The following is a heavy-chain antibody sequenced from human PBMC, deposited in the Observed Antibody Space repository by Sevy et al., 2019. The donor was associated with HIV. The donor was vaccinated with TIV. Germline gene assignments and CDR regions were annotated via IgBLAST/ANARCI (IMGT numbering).Heavy chain of an antibody. CDR1: GFTFSSYS. CDR3: ARLSGYSSSSSYFDY. V-gene: IGHV3-48*01. Sequence: GGSVRLSCAASGFTFSSYSMNWVRQAPGKGLEWVSYISGSGSTIYYADSVKGRFTISRDSAKNSLYLQMNSLRAEDTAVYYCARLSGYSSSSSYFDYWGQGTLVTVSS. D-gene: IGHD6-13*01. CDR2: ISGSGSTI. J-gene: IGHJ4*02.